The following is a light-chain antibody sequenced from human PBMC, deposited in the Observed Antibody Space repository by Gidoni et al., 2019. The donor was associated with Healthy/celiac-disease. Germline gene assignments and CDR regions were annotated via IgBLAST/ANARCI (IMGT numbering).Light chain of an antibody. CDR3: QQYYSTTST. Sequence: DIVMTQSPVSLPLSLGVTATLNCKSSQSFLYSSNNKTYFAWYQQKPGQPPKLLIYWASTRESGVPDRVSGSGSGTDTNLTISSLQAEDEEVYYCQQYYSTTSTFGQGTKLEIK. CDR1: QSFLYSSNNKTY. CDR2: WAS. J-gene: IGKJ2*01. V-gene: IGKV4-1*01.